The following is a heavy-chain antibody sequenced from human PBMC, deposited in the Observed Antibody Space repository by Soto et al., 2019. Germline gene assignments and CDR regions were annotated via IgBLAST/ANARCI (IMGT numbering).Heavy chain of an antibody. CDR3: ARDCGYSYGCFDP. Sequence: VKVSPASVKVSCKASGGTFSSYAISWVRQAPGQGLEWMGGIIPIFGTANYAQKFQGRVTITADESTSTAYMELSSLRSEDTAVYYCARDCGYSYGCFDPWGQGTLVTVSS. V-gene: IGHV1-69*13. D-gene: IGHD5-18*01. CDR2: IIPIFGTA. CDR1: GGTFSSYA. J-gene: IGHJ5*02.